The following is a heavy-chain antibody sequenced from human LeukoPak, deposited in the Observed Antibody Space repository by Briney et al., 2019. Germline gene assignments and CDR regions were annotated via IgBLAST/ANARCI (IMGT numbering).Heavy chain of an antibody. CDR2: INHSGST. Sequence: PSETLSLTCAVYGGSFSGYYWSWIRQPPGKGLEWIGEINHSGSTNYNPSLKSRVTISVDTSKNQFSLKLSSVTAADTAVYYCARGERYCSSTSCFHDYGDYGDYWGQGTLVTVSS. J-gene: IGHJ4*02. D-gene: IGHD2-2*01. V-gene: IGHV4-34*01. CDR3: ARGERYCSSTSCFHDYGDYGDY. CDR1: GGSFSGYY.